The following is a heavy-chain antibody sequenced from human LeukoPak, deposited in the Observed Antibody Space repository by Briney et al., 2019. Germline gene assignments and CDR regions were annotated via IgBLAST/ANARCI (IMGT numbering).Heavy chain of an antibody. V-gene: IGHV4-34*01. CDR3: ARGWTYYYGSGALFDY. D-gene: IGHD3-10*01. CDR2: INHSGST. Sequence: SETLSLTCAVHGGSFSGYYWSWIRQLPGKGLEWIGEINHSGSTNYNPSLKSRVTISVDTSKNQFSLKLSSVTAADTAVYYCARGWTYYYGSGALFDYWGQGTLVTVSS. CDR1: GGSFSGYY. J-gene: IGHJ4*02.